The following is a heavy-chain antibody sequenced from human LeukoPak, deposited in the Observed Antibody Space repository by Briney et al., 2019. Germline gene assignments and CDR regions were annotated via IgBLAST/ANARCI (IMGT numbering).Heavy chain of an antibody. CDR3: ARGEAGTPIHFYMDV. V-gene: IGHV1-69*13. J-gene: IGHJ6*03. D-gene: IGHD6-13*01. CDR2: FIPIFGTA. Sequence: SVKLSCKASGATFSSYAISWLRQAPGQGLEWMGGFIPIFGTANYAQKFQGRVTITADESTSTAYMELSSLRSEDTAVYYCARGEAGTPIHFYMDVWGKGTTVTVSS. CDR1: GATFSSYA.